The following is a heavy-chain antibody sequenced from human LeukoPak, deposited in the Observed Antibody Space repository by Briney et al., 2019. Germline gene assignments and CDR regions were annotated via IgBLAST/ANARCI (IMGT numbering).Heavy chain of an antibody. D-gene: IGHD6-19*01. J-gene: IGHJ4*02. CDR3: VRGGAVAGSFDY. V-gene: IGHV4-4*07. Sequence: SGTLSLTCTVSGGSISSYYWSWIRQPAGKGLEWVGRIYTSGSTNYNPSLKSRATVSLDKSKNQFSLRLSSVTAADTAVYYCVRGGAVAGSFDYWGQGTLVTVSS. CDR2: IYTSGST. CDR1: GGSISSYY.